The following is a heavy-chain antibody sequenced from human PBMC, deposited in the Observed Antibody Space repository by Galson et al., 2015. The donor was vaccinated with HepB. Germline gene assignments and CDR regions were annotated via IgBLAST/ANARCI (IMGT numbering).Heavy chain of an antibody. Sequence: ETLSLTCTVSGGSISSYYWSWIRQPPGKGLEWIGYVYYSGSTNYNPSLKSRVTISVDTSKNQFSLNLNSVTAADTAVYYCARQKGTKIPSDYWGQGALVTVSS. CDR1: GGSISSYY. J-gene: IGHJ4*02. CDR2: VYYSGST. CDR3: ARQKGTKIPSDY. D-gene: IGHD2-8*01. V-gene: IGHV4-59*08.